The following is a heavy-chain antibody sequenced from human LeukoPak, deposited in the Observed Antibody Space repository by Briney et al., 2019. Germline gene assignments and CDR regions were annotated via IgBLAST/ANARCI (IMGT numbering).Heavy chain of an antibody. CDR1: GFTFSSYA. J-gene: IGHJ6*02. CDR2: ISGSGGST. V-gene: IGHV3-23*01. D-gene: IGHD3-3*01. Sequence: GGSLRLSCAASGFTFSSYAMSWVRQAPGKGLEWVSAISGSGGSTYYADSVKGRFTISRDNSKNTLYLQMNSLRAEDTAVYYCAKGLRYYDFWSGYSAGDYYYGMDVWGQGTTVTVSS. CDR3: AKGLRYYDFWSGYSAGDYYYGMDV.